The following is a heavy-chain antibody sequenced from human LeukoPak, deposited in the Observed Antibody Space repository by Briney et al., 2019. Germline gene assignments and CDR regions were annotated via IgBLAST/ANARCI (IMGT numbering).Heavy chain of an antibody. Sequence: SETLSLTCAVYGGSFSGYYWSWIRQPPGKGLEWIGEINHSGSTNYNPSLKSRVTISVDTFKNQFSLKLSSVTAADTAVYYCARVTPEYSSGWYSPYYFDYWGQGTLVTVSS. J-gene: IGHJ4*02. CDR2: INHSGST. V-gene: IGHV4-34*01. D-gene: IGHD6-19*01. CDR1: GGSFSGYY. CDR3: ARVTPEYSSGWYSPYYFDY.